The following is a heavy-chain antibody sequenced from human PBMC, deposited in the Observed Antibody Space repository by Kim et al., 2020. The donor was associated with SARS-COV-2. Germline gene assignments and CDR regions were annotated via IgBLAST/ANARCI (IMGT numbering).Heavy chain of an antibody. D-gene: IGHD3-10*01. CDR1: GFTFSDYY. V-gene: IGHV3-11*06. CDR3: ARSSITMVRTLVRVIGGMDV. Sequence: GGSLRLSCAASGFTFSDYYMSWIRQAPGKGLEWVSYISSSSSYTNYADSVKGRFTISRDNAKNSLYLQMNSLRAEDTAVYYCARSSITMVRTLVRVIGGMDVWGQGTTVTVSS. CDR2: ISSSSSYT. J-gene: IGHJ6*02.